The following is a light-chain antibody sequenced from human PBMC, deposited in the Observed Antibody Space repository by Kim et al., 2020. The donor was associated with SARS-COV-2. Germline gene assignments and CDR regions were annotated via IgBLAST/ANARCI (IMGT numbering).Light chain of an antibody. CDR3: QAWDSSTVV. V-gene: IGLV3-1*01. J-gene: IGLJ2*01. CDR1: KLGDKY. Sequence: GSPRQTASITCSGDKLGDKYACWYQQKPGQSPVLVIYQDSKWPSGIPERFSGSNSGNTATLTISGTQAMDEADYYCQAWDSSTVVFGGGTQLTVL. CDR2: QDS.